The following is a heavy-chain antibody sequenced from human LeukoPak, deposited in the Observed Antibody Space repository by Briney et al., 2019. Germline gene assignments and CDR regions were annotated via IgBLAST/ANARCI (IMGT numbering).Heavy chain of an antibody. CDR1: GGSFSGYY. CDR3: ARRLDYSSSWYSRQTFDY. V-gene: IGHV4-34*01. Sequence: ETLSLTCAVYGGSFSGYYWSWIRQPPGKGLEWIGEINHSGSTNYNPSLKSRVTISVDTSKNQFSLELSSVTAADTAVYYCARRLDYSSSWYSRQTFDYWGREPWSPSPQ. D-gene: IGHD6-13*01. J-gene: IGHJ4*02. CDR2: INHSGST.